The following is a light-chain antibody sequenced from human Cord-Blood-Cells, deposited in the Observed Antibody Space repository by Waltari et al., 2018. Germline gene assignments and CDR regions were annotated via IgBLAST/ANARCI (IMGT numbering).Light chain of an antibody. CDR2: DAS. J-gene: IGKJ4*01. CDR3: QQRSNWPPRLT. Sequence: DIVLTQSPATLSLSPGERATLSCRASQSVSSYLAWYQQKPGQAPRLLIYDASNRATGIPARFSGSGSGTDFTLTISSLEPEDFAVYYCQQRSNWPPRLTVGGGTKVEIK. V-gene: IGKV3-11*01. CDR1: QSVSSY.